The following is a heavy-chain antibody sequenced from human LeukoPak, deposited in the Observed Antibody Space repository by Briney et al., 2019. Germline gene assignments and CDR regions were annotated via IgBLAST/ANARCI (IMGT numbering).Heavy chain of an antibody. D-gene: IGHD3-10*01. CDR3: ARDGYYGSGSYYNGVFDY. Sequence: GGSLRLSCAASGFTFSSYEMNWVRQAPGKGLEWVSYISSSGSTIYYADSVKGRFTISRDNAKNSLYLQMNSLRAEDTAVYYCARDGYYGSGSYYNGVFDYWGPGTLVTVSS. J-gene: IGHJ4*02. V-gene: IGHV3-48*03. CDR2: ISSSGSTI. CDR1: GFTFSSYE.